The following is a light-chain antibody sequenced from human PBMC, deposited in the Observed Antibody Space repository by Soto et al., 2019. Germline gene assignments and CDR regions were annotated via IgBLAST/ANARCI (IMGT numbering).Light chain of an antibody. CDR3: QSYDSSLSVWV. Sequence: QSVLTQPPSVSGAPGQSVTISCTGSSSNIGAGYDVHWYQQLPGTAPKLLIYGNSNRPSGVPDRFSGSKSGTSASLAITGLQAEDEADYYCQSYDSSLSVWVFGGGTQVTVL. CDR2: GNS. CDR1: SSNIGAGYD. V-gene: IGLV1-40*01. J-gene: IGLJ3*02.